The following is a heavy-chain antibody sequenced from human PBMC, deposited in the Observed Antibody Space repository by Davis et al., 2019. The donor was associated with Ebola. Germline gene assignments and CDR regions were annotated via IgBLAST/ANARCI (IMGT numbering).Heavy chain of an antibody. Sequence: AASVKVSCKASGYTFTSYYMHWVRHAPGQGLAWMGIIKPSDGNTNYAQKFQGRVTTTRDTSTTTVYMELSSLRSEDTAVYYCARDDTCYSSNLGRFRDHPFDLWGQGTMVTVSS. CDR3: ARDDTCYSSNLGRFRDHPFDL. V-gene: IGHV1-46*01. CDR1: GYTFTSYY. J-gene: IGHJ3*01. CDR2: IKPSDGNT. D-gene: IGHD4-11*01.